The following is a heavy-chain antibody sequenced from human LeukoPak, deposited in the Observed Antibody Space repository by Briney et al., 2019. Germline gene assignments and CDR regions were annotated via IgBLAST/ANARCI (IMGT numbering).Heavy chain of an antibody. CDR2: FDPEDGEP. CDR3: ARERAPPGSHDP. CDR1: GYSLSELF. V-gene: IGHV1-24*01. D-gene: IGHD3-10*01. J-gene: IGHJ5*02. Sequence: ASVKVSCKVSGYSLSELFTHWVRQAPGKGLEWMGGFDPEDGEPMYAQKFQGRVTMTEDTSTDTAYMELSSLRSEDTAVYYCARERAPPGSHDPWGQGTLVTVSS.